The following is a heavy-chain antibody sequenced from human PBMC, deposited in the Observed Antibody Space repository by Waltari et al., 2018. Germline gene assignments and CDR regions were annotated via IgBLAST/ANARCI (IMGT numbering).Heavy chain of an antibody. CDR3: ARDVGNVGGNY. CDR1: GFTFSDYW. CDR2: IKQDGSDI. V-gene: IGHV3-7*01. Sequence: EVQLVESGGGLVQPGGSLRLSCLVSGFTFSDYWMSWVRQAPGKGGEGVANIKQDGSDIYYADSVKGRFTISRDNAKNSLYLQMNSLRAEDTAVYYCARDVGNVGGNYWGQGTLVTVSS. D-gene: IGHD3-10*01. J-gene: IGHJ4*02.